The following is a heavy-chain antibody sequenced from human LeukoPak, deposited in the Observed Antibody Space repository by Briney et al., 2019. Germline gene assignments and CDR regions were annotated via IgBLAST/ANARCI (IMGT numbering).Heavy chain of an antibody. Sequence: PGGSLTLSCAASGFTFSSYSMYWVRQAPGKGLEWVSSISSSSSYIYYADSVKGRFTISRDNAKNSLYLQMNSLRAEDTAVYYCARDQLRYFDWLLHPFDYWGQGTLVTVSS. D-gene: IGHD3-9*01. J-gene: IGHJ4*02. CDR3: ARDQLRYFDWLLHPFDY. V-gene: IGHV3-21*01. CDR1: GFTFSSYS. CDR2: ISSSSSYI.